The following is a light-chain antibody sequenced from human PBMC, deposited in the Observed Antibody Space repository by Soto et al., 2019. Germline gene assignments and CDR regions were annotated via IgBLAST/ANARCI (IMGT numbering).Light chain of an antibody. CDR2: TND. V-gene: IGLV1-44*01. CDR1: SSHIGTSS. J-gene: IGLJ1*01. CDR3: AVWDDSLNGNV. Sequence: QSLLTQPPSASGAPRQTVTISCSGSSSHIGTSSVHWYNPLPGTAPKPLIYTNDQRPSGVPARFSGSKSGTSASLAISGLQSEDEADYYCAVWDDSLNGNVFGAGTKVTVL.